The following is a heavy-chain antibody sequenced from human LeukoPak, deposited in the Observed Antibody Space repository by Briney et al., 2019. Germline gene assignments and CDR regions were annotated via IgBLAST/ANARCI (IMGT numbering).Heavy chain of an antibody. V-gene: IGHV1-2*02. Sequence: ASVKVSCKAFGYTFTVYYMHWVRHSPGHGLEWMGWINPNSGGTNYAQKFQGRVTMTRDTSISTAYMELSRLRSGDTAVYYCARRAGVRGLFDYWGQGTLVTVSS. CDR1: GYTFTVYY. J-gene: IGHJ4*02. CDR3: ARRAGVRGLFDY. D-gene: IGHD3-10*01. CDR2: INPNSGGT.